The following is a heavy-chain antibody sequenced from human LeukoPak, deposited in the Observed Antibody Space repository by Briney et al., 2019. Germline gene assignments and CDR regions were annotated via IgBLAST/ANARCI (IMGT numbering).Heavy chain of an antibody. J-gene: IGHJ4*02. D-gene: IGHD4-17*01. CDR3: AKARRTTVTPVDY. CDR1: GFTFSTYA. CDR2: ISGSGGFT. V-gene: IGHV3-23*01. Sequence: GGSLRLSCAASGFTFSTYAMSWVRQAPGKGLDWVSTISGSGGFTFYADSVKGRFTISRDNSKNTLFLQMDSLRAADTAVYYCAKARRTTVTPVDYWGQGTLVTVSS.